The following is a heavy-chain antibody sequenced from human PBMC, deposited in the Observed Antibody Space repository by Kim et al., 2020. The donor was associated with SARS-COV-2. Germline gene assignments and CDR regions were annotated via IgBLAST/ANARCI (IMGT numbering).Heavy chain of an antibody. CDR3: ARLGYSSSWCDAFDI. J-gene: IGHJ3*02. D-gene: IGHD6-13*01. V-gene: IGHV5-51*01. Sequence: PSFQGQVTISADKSISTAYLQWSSLKASDTAMYYCARLGYSSSWCDAFDIWGQGTMVTVSS.